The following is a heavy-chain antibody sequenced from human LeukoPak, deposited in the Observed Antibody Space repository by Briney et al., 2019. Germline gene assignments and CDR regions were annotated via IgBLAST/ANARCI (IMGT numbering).Heavy chain of an antibody. V-gene: IGHV4-61*01. D-gene: IGHD3-10*01. J-gene: IGHJ3*02. CDR1: GDSISSSLYY. CDR3: ARSDGYGLVGI. Sequence: SETLSLTCTVSGDSISSSLYYWSWIRQPPGKGLEWIGYTYYSGSTNYNPSLKSRVTISVKTSKNQFSLKLRSVTAADTAVYYCARSDGYGLVGIWGQGTMVTVSS. CDR2: TYYSGST.